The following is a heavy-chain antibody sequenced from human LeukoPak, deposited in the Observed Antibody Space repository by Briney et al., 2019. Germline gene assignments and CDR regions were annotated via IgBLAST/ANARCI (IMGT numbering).Heavy chain of an antibody. CDR2: ISAHNGNT. CDR3: ARSGGYSGYDFAAGWFDP. J-gene: IGHJ5*02. CDR1: GYTFTSYG. D-gene: IGHD5-12*01. Sequence: GASVKVSCKASGYTFTSYGISWVRQAPGQGLEWMGWISAHNGNTNYAQKLQGRVTMTTDTSTSTAYMELRSLGSDDTAVYYCARSGGYSGYDFAAGWFDPWGQGTLVTVSS. V-gene: IGHV1-18*01.